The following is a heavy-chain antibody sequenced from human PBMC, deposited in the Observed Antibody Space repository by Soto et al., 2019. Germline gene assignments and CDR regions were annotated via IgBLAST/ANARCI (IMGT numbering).Heavy chain of an antibody. CDR2: ISAYNGNT. CDR3: ARGGYYDILTGYSARMGIDY. CDR1: GYTFTSYG. J-gene: IGHJ4*02. Sequence: RASVKVSCKASGYTFTSYGISWVRQAPGQGLEWMGWISAYNGNTNYAQKLQGRVTMTTDTSTSTAYMELRSLRSDDTAVYYCARGGYYDILTGYSARMGIDYWGQGTLVTVSS. V-gene: IGHV1-18*01. D-gene: IGHD3-9*01.